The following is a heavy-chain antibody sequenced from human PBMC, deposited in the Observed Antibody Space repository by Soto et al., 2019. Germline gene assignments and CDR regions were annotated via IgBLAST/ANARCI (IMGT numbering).Heavy chain of an antibody. Sequence: EVQLVESGGGLVQPGGSLRLSFAASGLIFSDYHMDWVRQAPGKGLEWVGRIRRKANSYTTEYAGSVKGRFTISRDDSKHSLYLQMNSLKGEDTAVYYGAMLGGWSGGSSCMDVWGQGTTVTVSS. J-gene: IGHJ6*02. V-gene: IGHV3-72*01. CDR1: GLIFSDYH. CDR3: AMLGGWSGGSSCMDV. CDR2: IRRKANSYTT. D-gene: IGHD6-19*01.